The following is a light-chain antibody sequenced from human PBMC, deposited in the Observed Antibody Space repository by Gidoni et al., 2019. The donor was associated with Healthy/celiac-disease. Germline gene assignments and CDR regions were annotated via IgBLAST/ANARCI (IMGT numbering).Light chain of an antibody. CDR2: AAS. J-gene: IGKJ2*01. Sequence: DIQMTQSPSSLSASVGARVTITCRASQSISSYLNWYQQKPGKAPKLLIYAASSLQSGVPSRFSGSGSGTDFTPTISSLQPEDFATYYCQQSYSTPPYTFXQXTKLEIK. CDR1: QSISSY. CDR3: QQSYSTPPYT. V-gene: IGKV1-39*01.